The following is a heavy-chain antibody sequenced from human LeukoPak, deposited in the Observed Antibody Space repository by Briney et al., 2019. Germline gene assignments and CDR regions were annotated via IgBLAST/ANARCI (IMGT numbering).Heavy chain of an antibody. CDR2: ISGSGGST. CDR3: AKDSFPYYYDSSGYPYYDY. V-gene: IGHV3-23*01. D-gene: IGHD3-22*01. Sequence: PGGSLRLSCAASGFTFSSYAMSWVRQAPGKGLEWVSAISGSGGSTYYADSVKGRFTISRDNSKNTLYLQMNSLRAEDTAVYYCAKDSFPYYYDSSGYPYYDYWGQGTLSPSPQ. CDR1: GFTFSSYA. J-gene: IGHJ4*02.